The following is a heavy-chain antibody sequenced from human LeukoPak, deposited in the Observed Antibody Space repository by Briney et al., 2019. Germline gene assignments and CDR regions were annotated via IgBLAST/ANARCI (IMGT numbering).Heavy chain of an antibody. Sequence: ASVKVSCKASGYTFTGYYMHWVRQAPGQGLEWMGWINPNSGGTNYAQKSQGRVTMTRDTSISTAYMELSRLRSDDTAVYYCARSGGGVVVAAIGGMDWFDPWGQGTLVTVSS. CDR3: ARSGGGVVVAAIGGMDWFDP. D-gene: IGHD2-15*01. V-gene: IGHV1-2*02. CDR1: GYTFTGYY. CDR2: INPNSGGT. J-gene: IGHJ5*02.